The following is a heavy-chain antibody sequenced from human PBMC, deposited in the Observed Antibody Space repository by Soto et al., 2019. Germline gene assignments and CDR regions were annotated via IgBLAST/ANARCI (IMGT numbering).Heavy chain of an antibody. CDR1: GGSISSYY. V-gene: IGHV4-59*01. CDR3: AREGRDDILTNRPYYYYYYMDV. CDR2: IYYSGST. D-gene: IGHD3-9*01. Sequence: SETLSLTCTVSGGSISSYYWSWIRQPPGKGLEWIGYIYYSGSTNYNPSLKSRVTISVDTSKNQFSLKLSSVTAADTAVYYCAREGRDDILTNRPYYYYYYMDVWGKGTTVTVSS. J-gene: IGHJ6*03.